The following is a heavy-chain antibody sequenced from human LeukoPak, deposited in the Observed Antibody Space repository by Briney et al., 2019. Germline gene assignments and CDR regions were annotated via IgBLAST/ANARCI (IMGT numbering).Heavy chain of an antibody. V-gene: IGHV4-59*01. J-gene: IGHJ4*02. CDR3: ARERYGDYVADY. D-gene: IGHD4-17*01. Sequence: PSETLSLTCTVSGGSIRSYYWSWIRQPPGKGLEWIGYIYYSGSTNYNPSLKSRVTISVDTSKNQFSLKLSSVTAADTAVYYCARERYGDYVADYWGQGTLVTVSS. CDR1: GGSIRSYY. CDR2: IYYSGST.